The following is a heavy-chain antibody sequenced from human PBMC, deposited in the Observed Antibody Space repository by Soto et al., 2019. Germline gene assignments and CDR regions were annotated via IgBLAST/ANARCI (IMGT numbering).Heavy chain of an antibody. V-gene: IGHV4-59*01. CDR1: GGSINGYY. CDR2: VYFSGST. CDR3: ARQEAVPGTPFDS. Sequence: QVHLQESGPGLVKPSETLSLTCTVSGGSINGYYWNWIRQPPGKGLEWLGYVYFSGSTHYNPSLKTRHTISVDTSKKQFSLKLSSVTAADTAVYFCARQEAVPGTPFDSWGQGTLVSVSS. D-gene: IGHD6-19*01. J-gene: IGHJ4*02.